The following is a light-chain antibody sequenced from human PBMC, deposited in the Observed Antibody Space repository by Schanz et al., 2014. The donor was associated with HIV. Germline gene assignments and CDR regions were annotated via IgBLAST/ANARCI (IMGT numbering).Light chain of an antibody. CDR2: GFT. V-gene: IGLV2-14*03. CDR3: QSYDRSLRVVV. Sequence: QSALTQPASVSGSPGQSITISCTGTSSDVGGYNYVSWYQQHPGKAPKLMIYGFTDRPSGASNRFSGSKSGNTASLTISGLQAEDEAEYFCQSYDRSLRVVVFGGGTKLTVL. J-gene: IGLJ2*01. CDR1: SSDVGGYNY.